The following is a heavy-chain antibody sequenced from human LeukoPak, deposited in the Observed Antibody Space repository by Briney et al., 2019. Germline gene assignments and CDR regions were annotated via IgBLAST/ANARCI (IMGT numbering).Heavy chain of an antibody. J-gene: IGHJ4*02. CDR2: IKTKTDGGTT. CDR1: GFTFSNAW. V-gene: IGHV3-15*01. CDR3: TTYGDHGRLEN. D-gene: IGHD4-17*01. Sequence: GGSLRLSCAASGFTFSNAWMSWARQAPGRGLEWVGRIKTKTDGGTTEYAAPVKGRFAISRDDSKNTLYLQMNSLKTGDTAVYYCTTYGDHGRLENWGQGALVTVSS.